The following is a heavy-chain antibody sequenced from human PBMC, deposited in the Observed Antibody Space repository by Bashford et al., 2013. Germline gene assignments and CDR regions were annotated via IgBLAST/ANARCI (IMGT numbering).Heavy chain of an antibody. CDR3: ARLGMAVSAFDY. D-gene: IGHD5-24*01. J-gene: IGHJ4*02. V-gene: IGHV4-59*08. Sequence: SETLSLTCTVSGGSISPYYWSWIRQPPGKGLEWIGYISYIGGTIYNPSLKSRVTILVDRSNNQFSLKLSSVTAADTAVYYCARLGMAVSAFDYWGQGTLVTVSS. CDR2: ISYIGGT. CDR1: GGSISPYY.